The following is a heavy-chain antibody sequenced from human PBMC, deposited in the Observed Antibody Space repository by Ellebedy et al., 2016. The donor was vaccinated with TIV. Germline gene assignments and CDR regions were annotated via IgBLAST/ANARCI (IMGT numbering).Heavy chain of an antibody. J-gene: IGHJ6*03. CDR3: ARVHCSITTCDYYYMDV. V-gene: IGHV4-4*07. CDR1: GGSVSRYF. Sequence: SETLSLTXTVSGGSVSRYFWSWIRQPAGKGLEWIGRIFTSGSFNYSPSLMSRVTMSVVTSKNQISLRLNSVTTADTAVYYCARVHCSITTCDYYYMDVWGKGTTVTVSS. D-gene: IGHD1-1*01. CDR2: IFTSGSF.